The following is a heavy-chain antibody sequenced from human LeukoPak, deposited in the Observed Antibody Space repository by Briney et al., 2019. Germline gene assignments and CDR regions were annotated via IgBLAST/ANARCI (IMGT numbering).Heavy chain of an antibody. J-gene: IGHJ3*02. CDR3: ATLYYDILTGYSGAFDI. Sequence: ASVKVSCKASEGTFSSYAISWVRQAPGQGLEWMGRIIPILGIANYAQKFQGRVTITADKSTSTAYMELSSLRSEDTAVYYCATLYYDILTGYSGAFDIWGQGTMVTVSS. CDR1: EGTFSSYA. V-gene: IGHV1-69*04. D-gene: IGHD3-9*01. CDR2: IIPILGIA.